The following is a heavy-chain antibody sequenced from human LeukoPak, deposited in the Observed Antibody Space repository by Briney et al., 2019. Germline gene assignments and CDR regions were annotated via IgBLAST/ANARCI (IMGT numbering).Heavy chain of an antibody. CDR1: GSTFSSYA. CDR2: ISYDGSYK. V-gene: IGHV3-30*04. D-gene: IGHD6-13*01. CDR3: ARDTTWYSSYYFDY. J-gene: IGHJ4*02. Sequence: GGSVRLSCAASGSTFSSYAMHWVRQAPGKGLEWVVYISYDGSYKYYADSVKGRFTISRDNSKNTLYLQMNTLRAEDTAIYYCARDTTWYSSYYFDYWGRGSLVTVSS.